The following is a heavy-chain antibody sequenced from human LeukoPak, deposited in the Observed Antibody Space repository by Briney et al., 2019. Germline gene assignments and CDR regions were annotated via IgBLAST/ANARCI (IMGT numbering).Heavy chain of an antibody. CDR3: ASSIAAAGTHFQH. CDR1: GGSINSYNW. J-gene: IGHJ1*01. V-gene: IGHV4-4*02. Sequence: SETLSLTCAVSGGSINSYNWWSWVRQPPGKGLEWIGEIYHSGSTDYSPSLKSRVTISMDKSKNQFSLKLTSVTAADTAVYYCASSIAAAGTHFQHWGQGTLVTVSS. CDR2: IYHSGST. D-gene: IGHD6-13*01.